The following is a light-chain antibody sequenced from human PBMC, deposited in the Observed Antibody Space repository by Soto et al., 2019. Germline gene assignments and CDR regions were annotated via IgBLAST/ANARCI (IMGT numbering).Light chain of an antibody. CDR2: KAS. J-gene: IGKJ2*01. CDR3: QQSNSYPYT. Sequence: DLQMTQSPSTLSASVGDRVTITCRASQSISSWLAWYQQKPGKAPKLLIYKASSLQSGVPSRFSGSGSGTEFTLTISSLQPSDFAAYYCQQSNSYPYTFGQGTKLEIK. V-gene: IGKV1-5*03. CDR1: QSISSW.